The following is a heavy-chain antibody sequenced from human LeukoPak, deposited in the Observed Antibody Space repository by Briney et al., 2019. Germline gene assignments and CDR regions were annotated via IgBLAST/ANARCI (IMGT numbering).Heavy chain of an antibody. J-gene: IGHJ4*02. CDR3: ARVNTAAGDFDY. Sequence: GESLKISCKGSAYSFTSYWIAWVRQMPGKGLEWMGTIYPGDSDTTYSPSFQGQVTISADSSITTAYLQWSSLKASDTAIYYCARVNTAAGDFDYWGQGTLVTVSS. CDR2: IYPGDSDT. V-gene: IGHV5-51*01. CDR1: AYSFTSYW. D-gene: IGHD1/OR15-1a*01.